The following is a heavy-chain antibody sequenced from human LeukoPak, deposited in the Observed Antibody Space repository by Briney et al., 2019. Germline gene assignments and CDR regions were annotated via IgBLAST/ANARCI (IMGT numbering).Heavy chain of an antibody. CDR2: VVSSGST. Sequence: SETLSLTCTVSGGSLSSTGQYWGWIRQPPGKGLELIGTVVSSGSTHYNPSLMSRATIAVDRSKNQFSLKLSSVTSADTAVYYCARDWAGGYDFNAFDIWGPGTVVTVSS. V-gene: IGHV4-39*07. J-gene: IGHJ3*02. D-gene: IGHD5-12*01. CDR1: GGSLSSTGQY. CDR3: ARDWAGGYDFNAFDI.